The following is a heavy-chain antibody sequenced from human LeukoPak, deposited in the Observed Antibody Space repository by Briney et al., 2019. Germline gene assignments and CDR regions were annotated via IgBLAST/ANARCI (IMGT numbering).Heavy chain of an antibody. CDR3: ARGYTGGSSARPRRTYYYYYYMDV. CDR2: IYHSGST. D-gene: IGHD6-6*01. CDR1: GGSISSSNW. Sequence: SETLSLTCAVSGGSISSSNWWSWVRQPPGKGLEWIGEIYHSGSTNYNPSLKSRVTISVDKSKNQFSLKLSSVTAADTAVYYCARGYTGGSSARPRRTYYYYYYMDVWGKGTTVTVSS. J-gene: IGHJ6*03. V-gene: IGHV4-4*02.